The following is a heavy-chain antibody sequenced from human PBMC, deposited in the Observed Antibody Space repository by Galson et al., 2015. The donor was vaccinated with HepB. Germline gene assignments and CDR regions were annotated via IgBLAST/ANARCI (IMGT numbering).Heavy chain of an antibody. CDR3: ARGGPGYYYDSSGYYYATGGDYFDY. V-gene: IGHV3-30*04. J-gene: IGHJ4*02. CDR1: GFTFSSYA. D-gene: IGHD3-22*01. CDR2: ISYDGSNK. Sequence: LRLSCAASGFTFSSYAMHWVRQAPGKGLEWVAVISYDGSNKYYADSVRGRFTISRDNSKNTLYLQMNSLRAEDTAVYYCARGGPGYYYDSSGYYYATGGDYFDYWGQGTLVTVSS.